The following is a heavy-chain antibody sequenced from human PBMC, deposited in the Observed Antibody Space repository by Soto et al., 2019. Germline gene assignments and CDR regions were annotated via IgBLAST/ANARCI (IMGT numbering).Heavy chain of an antibody. D-gene: IGHD3-22*01. CDR1: GGSISSGY. CDR2: IYLGGSI. V-gene: IGHV4-59*01. J-gene: IGHJ5*02. Sequence: SETLSLTCSVSGGSISSGYWTWIRHPPGKGLEWIGYIYLGGSINYNPSLKSRVIISVDTAKNQFSLSLSSVTAADTAVYYCTGAYDIDGYILDPWGQGTSVTV. CDR3: TGAYDIDGYILDP.